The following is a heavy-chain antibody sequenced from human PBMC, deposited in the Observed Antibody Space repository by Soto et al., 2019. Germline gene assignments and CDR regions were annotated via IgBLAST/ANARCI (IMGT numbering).Heavy chain of an antibody. CDR3: EKYHIVAAVPSY. CDR2: ISYDGSNR. D-gene: IGHD6-13*01. Sequence: GGSLRLSCAASGFTFDTYGMHWVRQAPGKGLEWVAVISYDGSNRYYADSVKGRFTISRDNSKNTLYLQMNSLRSEDTAVYYCEKYHIVAAVPSYWGQGTLVTGSS. CDR1: GFTFDTYG. J-gene: IGHJ4*02. V-gene: IGHV3-30*18.